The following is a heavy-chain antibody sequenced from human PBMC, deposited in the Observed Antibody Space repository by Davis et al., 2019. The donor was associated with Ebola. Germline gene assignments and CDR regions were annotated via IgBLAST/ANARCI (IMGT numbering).Heavy chain of an antibody. Sequence: GESLKISCEASGFTFSNYWMHWVRQAPGKGLVWVSRIKSDGISTTYADSVRGRFTISRDNAKNTVYLQMNSLRAEDTAVYYCATGTGYYYNYWGQGTLVTVSS. CDR2: IKSDGIST. J-gene: IGHJ4*02. CDR3: ATGTGYYYNY. D-gene: IGHD3-22*01. CDR1: GFTFSNYW. V-gene: IGHV3-74*01.